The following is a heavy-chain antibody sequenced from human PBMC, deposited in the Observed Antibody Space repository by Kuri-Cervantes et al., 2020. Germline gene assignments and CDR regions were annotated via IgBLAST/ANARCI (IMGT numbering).Heavy chain of an antibody. CDR3: AKDRENFPPRAWFDP. V-gene: IGHV3-23*03. D-gene: IGHD2/OR15-2a*01. J-gene: IGHJ5*02. Sequence: GGSLRPSCAASGFTFSSYAMSWVRQAPGKGLESISLIYSGAGTYYADSVKGRFSISRHNSRNTLYLQMNSLRAEDTAVYYCAKDRENFPPRAWFDPWGQGTLVTVSS. CDR1: GFTFSSYA. CDR2: IYSGAGT.